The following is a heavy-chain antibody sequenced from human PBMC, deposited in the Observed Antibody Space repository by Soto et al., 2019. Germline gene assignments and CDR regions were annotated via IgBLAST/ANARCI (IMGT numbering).Heavy chain of an antibody. CDR1: GGTFSSYT. D-gene: IGHD5-12*01. CDR2: IIPILGIA. J-gene: IGHJ4*02. V-gene: IGHV1-69*02. CDR3: ARGWLRLGESPYYFDY. Sequence: QVQLVQSGAEVKKPGSSVKVSCKASGGTFSSYTISWVRQAPGQGLEWMGRIIPILGIANYAQKFQGRVTITADKSTSTASMELSSLRSEDTAVYYCARGWLRLGESPYYFDYWGQGTLVTVSS.